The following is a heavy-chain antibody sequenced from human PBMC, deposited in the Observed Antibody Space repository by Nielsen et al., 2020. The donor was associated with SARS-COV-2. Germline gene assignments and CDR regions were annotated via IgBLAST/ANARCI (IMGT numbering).Heavy chain of an antibody. Sequence: GESLKISCAASGFIVSDNYMSWVRQAPGKGLEWVSIIYSGGTTYYADSVKGRLFISRHNSENTLSLQMNSLRVEDTAVYHCVRVGRGYSGYAQGDYYYYYMDVWGKGTTVTVSS. D-gene: IGHD5-12*01. CDR2: IYSGGTT. CDR1: GFIVSDNY. V-gene: IGHV3-53*01. J-gene: IGHJ6*03. CDR3: VRVGRGYSGYAQGDYYYYYMDV.